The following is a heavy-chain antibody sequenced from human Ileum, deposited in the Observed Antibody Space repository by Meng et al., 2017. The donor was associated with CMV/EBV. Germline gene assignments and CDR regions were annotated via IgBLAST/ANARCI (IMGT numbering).Heavy chain of an antibody. CDR2: IYSGGST. J-gene: IGHJ4*02. V-gene: IGHV3-53*01. CDR3: ATLNYGSGSSSDY. D-gene: IGHD3-10*01. CDR1: GFTVSSNY. Sequence: GQPVESGGGLIHPGGSLRLSCAASGFTVSSNYMSWVRQAPGKGLEWVSVIYSGGSTYYADSVKGRFTISRDNSKNTLYLQMNSLRVEDTAVYYCATLNYGSGSSSDYWGQGTLVTVSS.